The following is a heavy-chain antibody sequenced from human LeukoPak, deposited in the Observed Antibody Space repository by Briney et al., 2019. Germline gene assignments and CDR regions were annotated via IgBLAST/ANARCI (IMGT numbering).Heavy chain of an antibody. V-gene: IGHV3-21*01. J-gene: IGHJ6*04. Sequence: PGGSQRLSCATSGFTFNNYNMNWVRQAPGRALEWVSSITSSGTYIFYADSVKGRFTISRDNAKNSLYLQMNSLRAEDTAVYYCAELGIAMIGGVWGKGTTVTISS. D-gene: IGHD3-10*02. CDR2: ITSSGTYI. CDR3: AELGIAMIGGV. CDR1: GFTFNNYN.